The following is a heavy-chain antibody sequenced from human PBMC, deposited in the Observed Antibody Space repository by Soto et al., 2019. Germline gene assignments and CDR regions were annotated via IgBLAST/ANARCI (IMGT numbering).Heavy chain of an antibody. Sequence: GESLKISCKGSGCSFASYWISWVRQMTGKGLEWMGRIDPSDSYTNYSPSFQGHVTISADKSISTAYLQWSSLKASDTAMYYCARRYSSSSAHYYGMDVWGQGTTVTVSS. CDR3: ARRYSSSSAHYYGMDV. CDR1: GCSFASYW. J-gene: IGHJ6*02. D-gene: IGHD6-6*01. V-gene: IGHV5-10-1*01. CDR2: IDPSDSYT.